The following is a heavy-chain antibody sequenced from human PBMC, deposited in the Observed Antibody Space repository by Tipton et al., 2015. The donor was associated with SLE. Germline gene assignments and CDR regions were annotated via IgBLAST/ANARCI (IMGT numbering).Heavy chain of an antibody. CDR2: IYHSGST. D-gene: IGHD6-6*01. V-gene: IGHV4-38-2*02. Sequence: TLSLTCTVSGYSISNGYYWGWIRQPPGKGLEWIGNIYHSGSTYYNPSLKRRVTISVDTSKNQFSLKLSSVTAADTAMYYCARYSYSNSSYYFDYWGQGTLVTVSS. CDR3: ARYSYSNSSYYFDY. CDR1: GYSISNGYY. J-gene: IGHJ4*02.